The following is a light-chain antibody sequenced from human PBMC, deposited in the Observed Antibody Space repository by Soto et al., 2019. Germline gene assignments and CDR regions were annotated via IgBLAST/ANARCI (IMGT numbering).Light chain of an antibody. Sequence: EIVMTQSPATLSVSPVERATLSCMASQSVSSYLAWYQQKPGQAPRLLIYDASTRATGIPVRFSGSGSGTEFTLTISSLQSEDFGVYYCQQNKDWPGTFGQGTKVDIK. V-gene: IGKV3-15*01. CDR2: DAS. CDR3: QQNKDWPGT. CDR1: QSVSSY. J-gene: IGKJ1*01.